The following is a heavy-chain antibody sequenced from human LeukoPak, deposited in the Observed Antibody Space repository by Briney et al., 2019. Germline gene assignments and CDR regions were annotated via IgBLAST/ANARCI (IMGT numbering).Heavy chain of an antibody. CDR2: ISYDGSNK. CDR1: GFTFSSYG. Sequence: GGSLRLSCAASGFTFSSYGMHWVRQAPGKGLEWVAVISYDGSNKYYADSVKGRLTISRDNSKNTLYLQMNSLRAEDTAVYYCARELLGYCSSTSCYIAYWGQGTLVTVSS. J-gene: IGHJ4*02. CDR3: ARELLGYCSSTSCYIAY. V-gene: IGHV3-30*03. D-gene: IGHD2-2*02.